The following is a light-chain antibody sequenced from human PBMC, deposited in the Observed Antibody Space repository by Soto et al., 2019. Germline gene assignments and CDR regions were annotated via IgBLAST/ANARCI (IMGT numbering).Light chain of an antibody. J-gene: IGKJ1*01. CDR2: AAS. Sequence: DIQMTQSPSSLSASVGDRVAITCRASQGIANNLAWYQHKPGRVPDLLIYAASSLQSGVPSRFSGSTSGTDFTLTISSLQPEDVATYYCQQYKSAPRTFGQGTKVEIK. CDR3: QQYKSAPRT. V-gene: IGKV1-27*01. CDR1: QGIANN.